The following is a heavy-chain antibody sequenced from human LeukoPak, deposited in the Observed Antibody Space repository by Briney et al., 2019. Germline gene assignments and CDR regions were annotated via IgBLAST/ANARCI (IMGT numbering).Heavy chain of an antibody. Sequence: GGSLRLSCAASGVTFSSYIMNWVRQAPGKGLEWVSSISSSSSYIYYADSVKGRFTISRDNAKNSLYLQMNSLRAEDTAVYYCARARGVLLWFGELDYWGQGTLVTVSS. CDR3: ARARGVLLWFGELDY. D-gene: IGHD3-10*01. J-gene: IGHJ4*02. V-gene: IGHV3-21*01. CDR1: GVTFSSYI. CDR2: ISSSSSYI.